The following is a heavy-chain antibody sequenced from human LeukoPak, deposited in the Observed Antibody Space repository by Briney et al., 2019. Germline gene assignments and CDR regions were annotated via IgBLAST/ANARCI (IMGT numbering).Heavy chain of an antibody. CDR1: GFTFSSYS. CDR2: ISSSSSYI. J-gene: IGHJ6*02. CDR3: ARPSYYDFWSGYIKATYYYYGMDV. D-gene: IGHD3-3*01. V-gene: IGHV3-21*01. Sequence: GGSLRLSCAASGFTFSSYSMNWVRQAPGKGLEWVSSISSSSSYIYYADSVKGRFTISRDNAKNSLYLQMNSLRAEDTAVYYCARPSYYDFWSGYIKATYYYYGMDVWGQGTTVTVSS.